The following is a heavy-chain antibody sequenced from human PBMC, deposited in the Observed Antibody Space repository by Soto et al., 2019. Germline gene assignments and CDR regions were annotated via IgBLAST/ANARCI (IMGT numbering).Heavy chain of an antibody. D-gene: IGHD2-2*01. Sequence: GESLKISCKGSGYSFTSYWIGWVRQMPGKGLEWMGIIYPGDSDTTYSPSFQGHVTISVDKSIRTAYLQWGSLKASDTAMYYCARLYCTSSTCDSWFDPWGQGTLVTVSS. V-gene: IGHV5-51*01. CDR2: IYPGDSDT. CDR1: GYSFTSYW. J-gene: IGHJ5*02. CDR3: ARLYCTSSTCDSWFDP.